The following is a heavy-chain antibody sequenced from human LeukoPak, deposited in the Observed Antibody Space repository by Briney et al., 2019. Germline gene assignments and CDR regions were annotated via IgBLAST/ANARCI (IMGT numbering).Heavy chain of an antibody. CDR2: ISHDGSNK. D-gene: IGHD3-10*01. J-gene: IGHJ6*02. CDR3: ARVLLWFGERPGGYGMDV. V-gene: IGHV3-30-3*01. CDR1: GFTFRSYA. Sequence: PGSALRLSCAASGFTFRSYAMHWVREAPGQGLESVAVISHDGSNKYYADPVKGRFTISRDNSKNTLYLQMNSLRAEDTAVYYCARVLLWFGERPGGYGMDVWGQGTTVTVSS.